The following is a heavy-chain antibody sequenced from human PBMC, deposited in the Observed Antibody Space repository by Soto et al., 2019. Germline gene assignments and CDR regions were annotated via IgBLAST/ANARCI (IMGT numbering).Heavy chain of an antibody. Sequence: QVQLEQSGAEVKKPGAAVTVSCKASGYIFSSYGVSWVRQAPGQGLEWMGWISGETGDTMYAQKFQGRVTVTTDTSTSTAYMELRSLKSDDTALYYCARDLVRFLEWVDSFDIWGPGTKVTVAS. CDR2: ISGETGDT. D-gene: IGHD3-3*01. CDR3: ARDLVRFLEWVDSFDI. CDR1: GYIFSSYG. J-gene: IGHJ3*02. V-gene: IGHV1-18*01.